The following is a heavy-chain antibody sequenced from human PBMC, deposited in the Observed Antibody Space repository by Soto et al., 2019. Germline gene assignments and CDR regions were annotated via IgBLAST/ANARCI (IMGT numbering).Heavy chain of an antibody. J-gene: IGHJ4*02. CDR3: ARGETQQQRDY. CDR1: GDSITNSHW. CDR2: IHHSGST. V-gene: IGHV4-4*02. D-gene: IGHD6-25*01. Sequence: QVLLQESGPGLVKPSGTLSLTCAVSGDSITNSHWWSWVRQPPGKGLEWIGEIHHSGSTKYNPSLESRLIITVDRTKNTFFLKLTSVTAADTAVYFCARGETQQQRDYWGQGTLVTVSS.